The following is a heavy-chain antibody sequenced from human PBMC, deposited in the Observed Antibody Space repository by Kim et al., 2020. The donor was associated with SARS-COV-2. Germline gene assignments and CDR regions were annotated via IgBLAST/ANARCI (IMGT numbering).Heavy chain of an antibody. J-gene: IGHJ4*02. V-gene: IGHV3-23*01. Sequence: GGSLRLSCAASGFTFSSYAMSWVRQAPGKGLEWVSAISGSGGSTYYADSVKGRFTISRDNSKNTLYLQMNSLRAEDTAVYYCANILYCTNGVCSDYWGQGTLVTVSS. CDR3: ANILYCTNGVCSDY. D-gene: IGHD2-8*01. CDR1: GFTFSSYA. CDR2: ISGSGGST.